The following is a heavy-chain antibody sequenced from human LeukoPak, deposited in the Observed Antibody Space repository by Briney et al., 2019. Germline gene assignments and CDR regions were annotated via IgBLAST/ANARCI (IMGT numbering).Heavy chain of an antibody. CDR1: GYTFTSYG. CDR2: ISAYNGNT. D-gene: IGHD5-18*01. Sequence: ASVKVSCKASGYTFTSYGISWVRQAPGQGLEWMGWISAYNGNTNYAQKLQGRVTMTTDTSTSTAYMELRSLRSDDTAVYYCARDRRYSYAEGGLEWGQGTLVTVSS. V-gene: IGHV1-18*01. J-gene: IGHJ4*02. CDR3: ARDRRYSYAEGGLE.